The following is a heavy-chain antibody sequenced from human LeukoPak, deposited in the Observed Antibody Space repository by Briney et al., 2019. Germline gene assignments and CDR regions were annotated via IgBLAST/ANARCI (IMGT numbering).Heavy chain of an antibody. J-gene: IGHJ6*03. CDR2: IYTSGST. V-gene: IGHV4-4*09. Sequence: SETLSLTCTVSGGSISSYYWSWIRRPPGKGLEWIGYIYTSGSTNYNPSLKSRVTISVDTSKNQFSLKLSSVTAADTAVYYCASSPSHYYYMDVWGKGTTVTVSS. CDR1: GGSISSYY. CDR3: ASSPSHYYYMDV.